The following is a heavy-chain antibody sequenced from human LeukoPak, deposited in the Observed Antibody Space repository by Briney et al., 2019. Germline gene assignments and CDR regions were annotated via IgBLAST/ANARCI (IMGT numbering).Heavy chain of an antibody. CDR2: ISYDGGET. D-gene: IGHD1-1*01. J-gene: IGHJ4*02. V-gene: IGHV3-7*03. Sequence: PGGSLRLSCAASEFTFSKYCMNWVRQAPGKGLEWVAIISYDGGETYYVDSVRGRFTIARDNAKNSLYLKMISVRVEDTAVYYCARGCGTGTADYWGQGTLVTVSS. CDR3: ARGCGTGTADY. CDR1: EFTFSKYC.